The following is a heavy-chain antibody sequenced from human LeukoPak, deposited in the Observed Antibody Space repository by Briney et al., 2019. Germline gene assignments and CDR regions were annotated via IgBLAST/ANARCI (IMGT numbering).Heavy chain of an antibody. Sequence: SVKVSCKASGDTFSSYTISWVRQAPGQGLEWMGRIIPILGIANYAQKFQGRVTITADKSTSTAYMELSSLRSEDTAVYYCARDRVGPYYYDSSGWDYYYYMDVWGKGTTVTVSS. V-gene: IGHV1-69*04. J-gene: IGHJ6*03. CDR1: GDTFSSYT. CDR3: ARDRVGPYYYDSSGWDYYYYMDV. D-gene: IGHD3-22*01. CDR2: IIPILGIA.